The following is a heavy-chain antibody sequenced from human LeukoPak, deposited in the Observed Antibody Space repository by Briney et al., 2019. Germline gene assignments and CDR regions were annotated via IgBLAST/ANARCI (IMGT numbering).Heavy chain of an antibody. J-gene: IGHJ4*02. D-gene: IGHD3-22*01. Sequence: GGSLRLSCAASGFTFSSYSMNWVRQAPGKGLEWVSSISSSSSYIYYADSVKGRFTISRDNAKNSLYLQMNSLRAEDTAVYYCASPSITMIVPFDYWGQGTLVTVSS. CDR3: ASPSITMIVPFDY. CDR2: ISSSSSYI. V-gene: IGHV3-21*01. CDR1: GFTFSSYS.